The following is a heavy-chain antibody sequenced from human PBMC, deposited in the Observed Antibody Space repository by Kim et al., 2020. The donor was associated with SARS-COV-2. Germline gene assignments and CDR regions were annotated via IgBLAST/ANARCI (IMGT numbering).Heavy chain of an antibody. J-gene: IGHJ4*02. Sequence: KGRFTISRDNAKNTLYLQMNRLRDEDTAVYYCVITMVRGVIITKVDYFDYWGQGTLVTVSS. V-gene: IGHV3-74*01. D-gene: IGHD3-10*01. CDR3: VITMVRGVIITKVDYFDY.